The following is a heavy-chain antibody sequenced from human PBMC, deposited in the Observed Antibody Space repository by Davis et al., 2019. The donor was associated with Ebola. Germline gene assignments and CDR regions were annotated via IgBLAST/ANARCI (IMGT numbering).Heavy chain of an antibody. J-gene: IGHJ4*02. Sequence: AASVKVSCKASGGTFSSYAISWVRQAPGQGLEWMGWISAYNGNTNYAQKLQGRVTMTTDTSTSTAYMELRSLRSDDTAVYYCARVGTTVTTFDYWGQGTLVTVSS. D-gene: IGHD4-17*01. CDR3: ARVGTTVTTFDY. CDR2: ISAYNGNT. V-gene: IGHV1-18*01. CDR1: GGTFSSYA.